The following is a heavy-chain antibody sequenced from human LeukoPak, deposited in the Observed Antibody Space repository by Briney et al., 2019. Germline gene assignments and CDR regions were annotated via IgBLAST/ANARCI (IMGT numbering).Heavy chain of an antibody. V-gene: IGHV3-53*01. CDR3: ASSTYCSSTSCYFFDYYYGMDV. J-gene: IGHJ6*02. CDR1: GFTVSSNY. CDR2: IYSGGST. D-gene: IGHD2-2*01. Sequence: GGSLRLSCAASGFTVSSNYMGWVRQAPGKGLEWVSVIYSGGSTYYADSVKGRFTISRDNSKNTLYLQMNSLRAEDTAVYYCASSTYCSSTSCYFFDYYYGMDVWGQGTTVTVSS.